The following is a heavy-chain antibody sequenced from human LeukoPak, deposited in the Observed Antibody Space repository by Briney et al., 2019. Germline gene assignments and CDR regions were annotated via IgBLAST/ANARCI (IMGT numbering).Heavy chain of an antibody. D-gene: IGHD3-10*01. V-gene: IGHV4-59*01. CDR3: ARVSVHGYSDY. CDR2: IYYTGST. J-gene: IGHJ4*02. Sequence: PSETLSLTCAVSGGSISNYYWNWIRQPPGKGLEWVGYIYYTGSTKYNPSPKSRVSISVDTSKNQFSLKLSSVTAADTAVYYCARVSVHGYSDYWGQGTLVTVSS. CDR1: GGSISNYY.